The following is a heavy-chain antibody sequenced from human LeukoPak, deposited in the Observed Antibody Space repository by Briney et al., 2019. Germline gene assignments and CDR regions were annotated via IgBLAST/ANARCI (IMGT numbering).Heavy chain of an antibody. J-gene: IGHJ4*02. CDR3: ARVDCTGGSCFSGFDH. D-gene: IGHD2-15*01. CDR1: GFIFSNYW. Sequence: GGSLRLSCAASGFIFSNYWVSWVRQAPGKGPEWVANLKPDGSDKYYVDSVKGRFTISRDNAKNSLYLQMDYLRAEDTALYYCARVDCTGGSCFSGFDHWGQGTLVTVSS. V-gene: IGHV3-7*01. CDR2: LKPDGSDK.